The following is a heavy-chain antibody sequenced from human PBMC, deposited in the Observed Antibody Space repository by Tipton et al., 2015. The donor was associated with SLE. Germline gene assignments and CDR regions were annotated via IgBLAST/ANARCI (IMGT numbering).Heavy chain of an antibody. CDR3: ARDTYFGLDV. V-gene: IGHV4-34*01. J-gene: IGHJ6*02. D-gene: IGHD5-18*01. CDR2: VNESGRK. CDR1: GGSFGGFY. Sequence: LRLSCTVSGGSFGGFYWSWIRQSPGKGLQWVGEVNESGRKNYNPSLKSRVTVSVDTSQKQISLSLTSVTAADTAIYYCARDTYFGLDVWGQGTTVIVSS.